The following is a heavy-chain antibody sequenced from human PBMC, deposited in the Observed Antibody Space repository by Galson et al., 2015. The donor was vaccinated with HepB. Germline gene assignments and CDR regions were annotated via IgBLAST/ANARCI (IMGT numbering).Heavy chain of an antibody. V-gene: IGHV1-69*13. J-gene: IGHJ3*02. CDR2: IVPIFGTA. CDR1: GGTFSSYA. D-gene: IGHD3-22*01. CDR3: ARDRTVVVAPQGAFDI. Sequence: SVKVSCKASGGTFSSYAISWVRQAPGQGLEWMGGIVPIFGTANYAQKFQGRVTITADESTSTAYMELSSLRSEDTAVYYCARDRTVVVAPQGAFDIWGQGTMVTVSS.